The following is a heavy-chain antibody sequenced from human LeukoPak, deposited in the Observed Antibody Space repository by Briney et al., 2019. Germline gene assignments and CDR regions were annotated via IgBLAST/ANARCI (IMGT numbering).Heavy chain of an antibody. CDR2: IYSGGST. D-gene: IGHD3-22*01. CDR1: GFTVSINY. V-gene: IGHV3-53*04. J-gene: IGHJ4*02. Sequence: GGSLRLSCAASGFTVSINYMSWVRQAPGEGVEWVSVIYSGGSTYYADSAKCRFTISTHNSNHTTHLQINSLRAEDTAGFCCTRNYNDSSGYDYWGRGTLVTVSS. CDR3: TRNYNDSSGYDY.